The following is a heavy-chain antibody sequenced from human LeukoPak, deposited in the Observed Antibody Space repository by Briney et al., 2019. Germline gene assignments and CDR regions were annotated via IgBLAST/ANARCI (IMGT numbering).Heavy chain of an antibody. J-gene: IGHJ6*03. Sequence: ASVKVSCKASGYTFTGYYMHWVRQAPGQGLEWMGWINPNSGGTNYAQKFQGRVTMTRDTSISTAYMELSRLRSEDTAVYYCARDHYGRFYYYYMDVWGKGTTVTISS. CDR1: GYTFTGYY. V-gene: IGHV1-2*02. CDR2: INPNSGGT. D-gene: IGHD3-10*01. CDR3: ARDHYGRFYYYYMDV.